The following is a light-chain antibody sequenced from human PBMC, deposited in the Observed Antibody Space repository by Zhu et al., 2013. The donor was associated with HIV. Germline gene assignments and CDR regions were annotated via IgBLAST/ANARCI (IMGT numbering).Light chain of an antibody. CDR1: SSDVGSYNL. J-gene: IGLJ2*01. V-gene: IGLV2-14*02. Sequence: QSALTQPASVSGSPGQSITISCTGSSSDVGSYNLVSWYQQHPGRAPKLIIYEITNRPSGVSNRFSGSKSGNTASLTISGLQPEDEGDYYCSSYTSSSTVEVVFGGGTKLTVL. CDR3: SSYTSSSTVEVV. CDR2: EIT.